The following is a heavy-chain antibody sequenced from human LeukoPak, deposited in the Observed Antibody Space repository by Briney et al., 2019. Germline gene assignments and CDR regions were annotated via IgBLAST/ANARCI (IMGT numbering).Heavy chain of an antibody. CDR2: INHSGST. Sequence: SEALSLTCAVYGGSFSGYYWSWIRQPPGKGLEWIGEINHSGSTNYNPSLKSRVTISVDTSKNQFSLKLSSVTAADTAVYYCARVPARSARWGYYGSGSYLGLDYWGQGTLVTVSS. J-gene: IGHJ4*02. CDR1: GGSFSGYY. V-gene: IGHV4-34*01. CDR3: ARVPARSARWGYYGSGSYLGLDY. D-gene: IGHD3-10*01.